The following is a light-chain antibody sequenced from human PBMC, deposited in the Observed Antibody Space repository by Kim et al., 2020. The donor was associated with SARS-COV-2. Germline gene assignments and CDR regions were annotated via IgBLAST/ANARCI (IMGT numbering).Light chain of an antibody. Sequence: SPGERATLSCRASQSVSSNLAWYQQKPGQAPRLLIYGASTRATDIPARFSGGGSGTEFTLTISSLQSEDFAIYYCQHYNNWPPNTFGQGTRLEIK. CDR3: QHYNNWPPNT. CDR2: GAS. CDR1: QSVSSN. V-gene: IGKV3-15*01. J-gene: IGKJ5*01.